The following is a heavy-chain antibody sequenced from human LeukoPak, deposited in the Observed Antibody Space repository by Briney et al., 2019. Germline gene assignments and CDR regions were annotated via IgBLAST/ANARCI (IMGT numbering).Heavy chain of an antibody. J-gene: IGHJ6*03. V-gene: IGHV4-39*07. CDR1: GGSISSYY. D-gene: IGHD3-22*01. CDR2: IYYSGST. CDR3: ARDGVGRHYYDSSGYYRTPYYYYYMDV. Sequence: PSETLSLTCTVSGGSISSYYWGWIRQPPGKGLEWIGSIYYSGSTYYNPSLKSRVTISVDTSKNQFSLKLSSVTAADTAVYYCARDGVGRHYYDSSGYYRTPYYYYYMDVWGKGTTVTISS.